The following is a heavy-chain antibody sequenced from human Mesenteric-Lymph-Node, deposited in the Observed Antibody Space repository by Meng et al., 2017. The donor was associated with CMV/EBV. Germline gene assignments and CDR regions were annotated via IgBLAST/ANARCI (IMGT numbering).Heavy chain of an antibody. D-gene: IGHD4-23*01. V-gene: IGHV3-11*01. CDR2: ISSSGSTI. CDR3: ARDSGGNSVLDN. J-gene: IGHJ4*02. CDR1: GFTFSDDY. Sequence: QVQLLESGGGWVKSGGSLRLYCAASGFTFSDDYMSLIRQAPWKGLEWDSYISSSGSTIDYADSVVGRFTISRDNAKNSVSLQMNSLRVEDTAVYYWARDSGGNSVLDNWGQGTLVTVSS.